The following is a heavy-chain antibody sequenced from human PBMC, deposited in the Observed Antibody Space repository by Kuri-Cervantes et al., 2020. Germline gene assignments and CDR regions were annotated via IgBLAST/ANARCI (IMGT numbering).Heavy chain of an antibody. CDR1: GFTFSSYS. CDR2: ISSSSSTI. V-gene: IGHV3-48*01. D-gene: IGHD2-15*01. J-gene: IGHJ4*02. Sequence: GGSLRLSCAASGFTFSSYSMNWVRQAPGKGLEWVSYISSSSSTIYYADSVKGRFTISRDNAKNSLYLQMNSLRGEDTAVYYCARSPSVGLECCSGAGCPIDYWGQGTLVTVSS. CDR3: ARSPSVGLECCSGAGCPIDY.